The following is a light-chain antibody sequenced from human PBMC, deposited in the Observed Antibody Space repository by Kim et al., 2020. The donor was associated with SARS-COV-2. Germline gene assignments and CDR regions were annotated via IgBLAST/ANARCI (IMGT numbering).Light chain of an antibody. CDR1: QSLHDGENIY. CDR3: MQALQTPYS. CDR2: LIS. V-gene: IGKV2-28*01. Sequence: DIVMTQSPLSLPVTPGEPASISCKSAQSLHDGENIYLDWYLQKPGQSPQLLIYLISNRASGVPDRFSGSGSGTDFTLKISRVEAEDVGVYYCMQALQTPYSFGQGTKLEI. J-gene: IGKJ2*03.